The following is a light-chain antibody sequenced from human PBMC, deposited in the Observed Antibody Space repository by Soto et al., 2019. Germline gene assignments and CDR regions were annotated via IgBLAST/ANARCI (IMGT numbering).Light chain of an antibody. V-gene: IGLV2-11*01. J-gene: IGLJ2*01. CDR2: DVS. CDR3: CSYAGSYVV. Sequence: QSALTQPRSVSGSPGQSVTISCTGTSSDVGGYNYVSWYQQHPGKAPKLMIYDVSKRPSGVPDRFSGSKSGNTASLTISGLHAQDEAHYYCCSYAGSYVVFGGGTKLTVL. CDR1: SSDVGGYNY.